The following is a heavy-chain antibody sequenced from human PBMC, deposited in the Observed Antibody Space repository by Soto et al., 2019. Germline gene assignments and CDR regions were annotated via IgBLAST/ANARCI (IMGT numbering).Heavy chain of an antibody. CDR3: VRDGTKTLRDWFDP. V-gene: IGHV4-4*07. CDR1: GASISGFY. Sequence: SETLSLTCTVSGASISGFYWSWIRKSAGKGLEWIGRIYATGTTDYNPSLKSRVMMSVDTSKKQFSLKLRSVTAADTAVYYCVRDGTKTLRDWFDPWGQG. CDR2: IYATGTT. D-gene: IGHD1-1*01. J-gene: IGHJ5*02.